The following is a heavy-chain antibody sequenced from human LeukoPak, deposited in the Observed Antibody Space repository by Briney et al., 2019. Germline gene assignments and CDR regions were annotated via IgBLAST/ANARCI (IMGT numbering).Heavy chain of an antibody. CDR2: ISSNGGST. CDR3: ARGLDYGDYGRYAFDI. CDR1: GFTFSSYV. V-gene: IGHV3-64*01. Sequence: GGSLRLSCAASGFTFSSYVTHWVRQAPGKGLEYVSAISSNGGSTYYVNSVKGRFTISRDNSKNTLYLQMGSLRAEDMAVYYCARGLDYGDYGRYAFDIWGQGTMVTVSS. D-gene: IGHD4-17*01. J-gene: IGHJ3*02.